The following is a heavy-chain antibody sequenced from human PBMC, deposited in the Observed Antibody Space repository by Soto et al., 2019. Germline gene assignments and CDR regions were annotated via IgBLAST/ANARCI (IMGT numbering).Heavy chain of an antibody. CDR2: ISATGGST. Sequence: PGGSLRLSCAGSGFTFASYVMTWVRQAPGKGLEWVSSISATGGSTYYAGSVKGRFTISRDNSKNTLFLQMNSLRAEDTAIYYCANAERPRRSIGFDYWGQGTLVTVSS. D-gene: IGHD1-1*01. CDR1: GFTFASYV. V-gene: IGHV3-23*01. CDR3: ANAERPRRSIGFDY. J-gene: IGHJ4*02.